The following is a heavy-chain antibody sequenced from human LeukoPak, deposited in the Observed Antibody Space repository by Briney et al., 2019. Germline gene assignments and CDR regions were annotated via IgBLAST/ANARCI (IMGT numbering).Heavy chain of an antibody. D-gene: IGHD1-26*01. CDR2: INHSGST. CDR3: ASGSYYRGDY. Sequence: PSETLSLTCAVYGGSFSGYYWSWIRQPPGKGLEWIGEINHSGSTNYNPSLKSRVTISVDTSKNQFSLKLNSVTAADTAVYCCASGSYYRGDYWGQGTLVTVSS. V-gene: IGHV4-34*01. J-gene: IGHJ4*02. CDR1: GGSFSGYY.